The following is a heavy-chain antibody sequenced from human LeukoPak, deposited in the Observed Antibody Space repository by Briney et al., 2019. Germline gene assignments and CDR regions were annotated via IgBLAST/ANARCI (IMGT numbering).Heavy chain of an antibody. CDR1: GGTFSSYA. Sequence: RASVKVSCKASGGTFSSYAISWVRQAPGQGLEWMGGIIPIFGTANYAQKFQGRVTITADESTSTAYMELSSLRSEDTAVYYGATNADYGGNENYYFDYWGQGTLVTVSS. V-gene: IGHV1-69*13. CDR3: ATNADYGGNENYYFDY. CDR2: IIPIFGTA. J-gene: IGHJ4*02. D-gene: IGHD4-23*01.